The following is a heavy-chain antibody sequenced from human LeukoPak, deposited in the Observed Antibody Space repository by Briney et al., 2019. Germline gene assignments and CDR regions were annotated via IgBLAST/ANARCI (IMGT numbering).Heavy chain of an antibody. CDR2: IKQDGSEK. D-gene: IGHD3-22*01. Sequence: GGSLRLSCVASGFTFHTYWMSWVRQAPGQGLEWVANIKQDGSEKYYVDSVKDRFTISRDNAKNSLYVQMNSLRAEDTAVYYCARDQAYATSGYRPWAFAIWGQGTMVTVSS. J-gene: IGHJ3*02. CDR3: ARDQAYATSGYRPWAFAI. V-gene: IGHV3-7*01. CDR1: GFTFHTYW.